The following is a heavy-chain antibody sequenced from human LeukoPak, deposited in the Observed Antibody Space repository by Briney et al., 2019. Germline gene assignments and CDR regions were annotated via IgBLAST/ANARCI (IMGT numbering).Heavy chain of an antibody. CDR2: IKSKTDGGKT. Sequence: GGSLRLSCAASGFPFSNAWMSWVRQAPGKGLEWVGRIKSKTDGGKTDYAAPVQGTFSISRDDSENTLYLQMNRLNPEDTAVYYCSTVSPYYGSGTTSPDSWGQGTLVVVSS. CDR3: STVSPYYGSGTTSPDS. V-gene: IGHV3-15*01. J-gene: IGHJ4*02. D-gene: IGHD3-10*01. CDR1: GFPFSNAW.